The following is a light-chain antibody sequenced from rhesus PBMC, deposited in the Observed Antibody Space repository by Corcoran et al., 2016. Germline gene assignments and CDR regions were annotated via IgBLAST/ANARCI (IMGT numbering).Light chain of an antibody. CDR1: QSVSSN. V-gene: IGKV3-35*01. Sequence: ELVLTQSPATLSLSPGERATLSCRASQSVSSNLAWYQQKPGQAPRLLIYDTSNRATGIPDRFSGSGSGTDFTLTISSLEPEDVGVYYCQQYSNWPHSFGRGTKVEIK. CDR2: DTS. J-gene: IGKJ2*01. CDR3: QQYSNWPHS.